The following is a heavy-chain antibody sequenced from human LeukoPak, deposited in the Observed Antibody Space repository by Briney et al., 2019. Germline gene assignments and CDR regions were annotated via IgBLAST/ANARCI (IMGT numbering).Heavy chain of an antibody. V-gene: IGHV5-51*01. Sequence: GESLKISFQGSGYRFTSYWIGWVRQMPGKGLEWMGIIYPGDSDTRYSPSFQGQVTISADKSISTAYLQWSSLKASDTAMYYCARSHGDVYGPSRFDYWGQGTLVTVSS. CDR2: IYPGDSDT. CDR3: ARSHGDVYGPSRFDY. CDR1: GYRFTSYW. D-gene: IGHD4-17*01. J-gene: IGHJ4*02.